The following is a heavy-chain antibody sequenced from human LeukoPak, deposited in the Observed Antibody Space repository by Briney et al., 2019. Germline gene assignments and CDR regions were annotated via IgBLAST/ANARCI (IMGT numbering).Heavy chain of an antibody. V-gene: IGHV3-21*01. CDR1: GFTFSSYS. J-gene: IGHJ4*02. D-gene: IGHD2-15*01. CDR2: ISSSSSYI. Sequence: GGSLRLSCAASGFTFSSYSMNWVRQAPGKGLEWVSSISSSSSYIYYADSVKGRFTISRDNAKNSLYLQMNSLRDEDTAVYYCARVDRPYCSGGSCYWDYWGQGTLVTVSS. CDR3: ARVDRPYCSGGSCYWDY.